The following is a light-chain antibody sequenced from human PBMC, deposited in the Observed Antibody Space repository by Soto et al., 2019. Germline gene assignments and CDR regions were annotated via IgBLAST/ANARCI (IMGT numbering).Light chain of an antibody. V-gene: IGKV3-15*01. CDR1: QSVSSN. CDR3: QHFRA. CDR2: GAS. J-gene: IGKJ5*01. Sequence: EIVMTQSPATLSVSPGERATLSCRASQSVSSNLAWYQQKPGQAPSLLIYGASTRATGTPARFSGSGSGTDFTLTLSRVEPDDFAVYYCQHFRAFGQGTRLEIK.